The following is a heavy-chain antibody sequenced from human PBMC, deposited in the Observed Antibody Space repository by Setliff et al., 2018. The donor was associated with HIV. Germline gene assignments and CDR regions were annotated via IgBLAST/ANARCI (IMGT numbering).Heavy chain of an antibody. CDR3: AKDRDYISSRLTHFYYFGLDV. J-gene: IGHJ6*02. CDR1: YS. D-gene: IGHD3-16*01. CDR2: INSNGSFI. V-gene: IGHV3-21*01. Sequence: YSMNWVRLAPGKGLECVSFINSNGSFIFYADSVKGRFTISRYNAKNTLYLDMNSLRAEDTAVYYCAKDRDYISSRLTHFYYFGLDVWGQGTTVTVSS.